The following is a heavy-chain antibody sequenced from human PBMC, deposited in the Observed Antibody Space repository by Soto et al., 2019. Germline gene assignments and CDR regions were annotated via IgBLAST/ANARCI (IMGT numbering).Heavy chain of an antibody. D-gene: IGHD6-19*01. CDR2: MNPNSGNT. CDR3: ARGSSSGWYADYYYYGMDV. V-gene: IGHV1-8*01. CDR1: GYTCTMYD. J-gene: IGHJ6*02. Sequence: ASVKVSCKASGYTCTMYDINCVLQSSLQGRDWMGWMNPNSGNTGYAQKFQGRVTMTRNTSISTAYMELSSLRSEDTAVYYCARGSSSGWYADYYYYGMDVWGQGTTVTVSS.